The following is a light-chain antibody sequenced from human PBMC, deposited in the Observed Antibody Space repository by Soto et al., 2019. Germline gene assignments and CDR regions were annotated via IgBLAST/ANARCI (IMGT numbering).Light chain of an antibody. J-gene: IGKJ4*01. Sequence: TVSQQSPGALSXXPGEXATLXXWASQSVSSKLAWCQQKPGQAPRLLIYGASSRATGIPDRFSGSGSGTDFTLTISRLEPEDFAVYYCQQYGRSPLTFGGGTKVDIK. CDR2: GAS. V-gene: IGKV3-20*01. CDR1: QSVSSK. CDR3: QQYGRSPLT.